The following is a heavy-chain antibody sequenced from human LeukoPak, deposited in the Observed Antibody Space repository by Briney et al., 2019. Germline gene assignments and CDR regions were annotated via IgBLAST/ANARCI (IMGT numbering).Heavy chain of an antibody. CDR3: ARRVPYIASFDI. CDR1: GGFFSGYY. V-gene: IGHV4-34*01. CDR2: INHSGST. J-gene: IGHJ3*02. D-gene: IGHD3-3*01. Sequence: SETLSLTCAVYGGFFSGYYWSWIRQPPGKGLEWIGEINHSGSTNYNPSLKSRVTISVDTSKNQFSLKLSSVTAADTAVYYCARRVPYIASFDIWGQGTMVTVSS.